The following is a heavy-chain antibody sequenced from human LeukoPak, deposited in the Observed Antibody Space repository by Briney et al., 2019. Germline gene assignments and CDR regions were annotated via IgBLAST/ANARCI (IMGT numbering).Heavy chain of an antibody. Sequence: GGSLRLSCAASGFTFSSYSMNWVRQAPGKGLEWVSYISGTGTTIYYADSVRGRFAISRDNAKNSLHLQMNSLRAEDTVVYYCARGDCTGSSCPGDYWGQGTLVTVSS. V-gene: IGHV3-48*01. D-gene: IGHD2-15*01. CDR1: GFTFSSYS. CDR3: ARGDCTGSSCPGDY. CDR2: ISGTGTTI. J-gene: IGHJ4*02.